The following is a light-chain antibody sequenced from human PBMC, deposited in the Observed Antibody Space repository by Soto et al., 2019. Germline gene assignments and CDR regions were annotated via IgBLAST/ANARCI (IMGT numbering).Light chain of an antibody. V-gene: IGKV3-15*01. CDR1: QSVSSN. J-gene: IGKJ5*01. Sequence: EIVITQSPATLSVSPGERATLSXXASQSVSSNLAWYQQKPGQAPRLLIYGASTRATGIPARFSGSGSGTEFTLTISSLQSEDFAVYYCQQRSSWPPTFGQGTLLEI. CDR2: GAS. CDR3: QQRSSWPPT.